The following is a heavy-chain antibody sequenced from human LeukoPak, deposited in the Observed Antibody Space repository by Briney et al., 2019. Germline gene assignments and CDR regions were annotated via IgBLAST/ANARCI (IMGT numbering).Heavy chain of an antibody. CDR3: ARAYRSGWYFDY. Sequence: GGSLRLSCAVSGFTFSDHYMDWVRQAPGKGLEWVGRTGSKANSYTTEYAASVKGRFTISRDDSKNSLYLQMNSLKTEDTAVYYCARAYRSGWYFDYWGQGTLVTVSS. V-gene: IGHV3-72*01. CDR1: GFTFSDHY. D-gene: IGHD6-19*01. CDR2: TGSKANSYTT. J-gene: IGHJ4*02.